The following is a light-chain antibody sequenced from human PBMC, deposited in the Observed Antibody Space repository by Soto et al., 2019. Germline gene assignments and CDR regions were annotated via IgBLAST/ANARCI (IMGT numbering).Light chain of an antibody. J-gene: IGKJ1*01. CDR3: QQSYSTPPWT. CDR2: AAS. CDR1: QSIAIY. Sequence: DIRMTQSSSSLSASVGDRVTITCRASQSIAIYLNWYLQKPGKAPKLLIYAASNLQSGVPSRFSGSGSGTDFTLTISSLQPEDFATYFCQQSYSTPPWTFGQGTKVETK. V-gene: IGKV1-39*01.